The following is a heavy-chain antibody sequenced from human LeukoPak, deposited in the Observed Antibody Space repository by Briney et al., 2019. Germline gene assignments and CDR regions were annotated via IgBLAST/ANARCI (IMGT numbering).Heavy chain of an antibody. CDR3: AKEEDDLDV. V-gene: IGHV3-23*01. CDR1: GFPLSSYA. Sequence: AGGSLRLSCAASGFPLSSYAMRWVRQAPGKGGEGVSAISGSGGSTYHADSEKGRFTLSRDNSKNTVSLQEKSLRAEVTAVYYCAKEEDDLDVWGKGTMVTVSS. J-gene: IGHJ6*04. D-gene: IGHD1-1*01. CDR2: ISGSGGST.